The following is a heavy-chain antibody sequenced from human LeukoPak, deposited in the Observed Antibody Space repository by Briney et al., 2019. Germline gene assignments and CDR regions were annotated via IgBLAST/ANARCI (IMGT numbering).Heavy chain of an antibody. Sequence: SETLSLTCAVSGASISSSNYYWGWIRQPPGKGLEWIGSIYYSGSTYYNPSLKSRVTISVDTSKNQFSLKLSSVTAADTAVYYCARARRITMIVVVITHDAFDIWGQGTMVTVSS. D-gene: IGHD3-22*01. CDR1: GASISSSNYY. V-gene: IGHV4-39*07. CDR3: ARARRITMIVVVITHDAFDI. J-gene: IGHJ3*02. CDR2: IYYSGST.